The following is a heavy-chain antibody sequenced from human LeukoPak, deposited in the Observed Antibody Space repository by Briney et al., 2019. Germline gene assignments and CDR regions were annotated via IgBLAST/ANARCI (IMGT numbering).Heavy chain of an antibody. J-gene: IGHJ4*02. CDR3: ATKQWLAPPPDS. CDR1: GFTFSKYW. D-gene: IGHD6-19*01. Sequence: GGSLRLSCAVSGFTFSKYWMLWVRQAPGKGLGSVSRINIDGTGTTYADSVKGGFTVSRDNADNTMFLQMNSVRDEDTAVYYCATKQWLAPPPDSWGQGTPVTVSS. V-gene: IGHV3-74*01. CDR2: INIDGTGT.